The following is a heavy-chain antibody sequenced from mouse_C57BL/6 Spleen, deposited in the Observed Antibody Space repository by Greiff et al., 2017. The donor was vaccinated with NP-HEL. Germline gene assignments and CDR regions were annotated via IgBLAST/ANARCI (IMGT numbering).Heavy chain of an antibody. J-gene: IGHJ1*03. D-gene: IGHD2-3*01. Sequence: QVQLQQPGAELVMPGASVKLSCKASGYTFTSYWMHWVKQRPGQGLEWIGDIDPSDSYTNYNQKFKGKSTLTVDKSSSPAYMQLSSLTSEDSAVYYCARSDGYYVWYFDVWGTGTTVTVSS. CDR2: IDPSDSYT. V-gene: IGHV1-69*01. CDR3: ARSDGYYVWYFDV. CDR1: GYTFTSYW.